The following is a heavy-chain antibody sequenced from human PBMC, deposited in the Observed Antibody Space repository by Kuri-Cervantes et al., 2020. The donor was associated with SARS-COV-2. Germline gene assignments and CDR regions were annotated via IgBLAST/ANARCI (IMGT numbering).Heavy chain of an antibody. V-gene: IGHV3-30*03. D-gene: IGHD6-13*01. CDR1: GFTFSNFG. J-gene: IGHJ6*02. CDR3: ARGAAAADYFFYGMDV. CDR2: ISYDGSDK. Sequence: SCAASGFTFSNFGMHWVRQAPGKGLEWVTLISYDGSDKYYADSVKGRFTISRDNSKSTLFLQMNSQRAEDTAEYYCARGAAAADYFFYGMDVWGRGTTVTVSS.